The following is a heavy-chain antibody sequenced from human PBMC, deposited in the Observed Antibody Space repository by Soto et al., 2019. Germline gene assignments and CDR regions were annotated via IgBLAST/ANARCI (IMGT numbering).Heavy chain of an antibody. CDR2: INPSGGST. J-gene: IGHJ6*02. V-gene: IGHV1-46*01. Sequence: QVQLVQSGAEVKKPGASVKVSCKASGYTFTSYYMHWVRQAPGQGLEWMGIINPSGGSTSYAQKLQGRVTMTRDTSTSTVYMELSSLRSEDTAVYYCARDQNSSGWYTGPYYGMDVWGQETTVTVSS. CDR3: ARDQNSSGWYTGPYYGMDV. CDR1: GYTFTSYY. D-gene: IGHD6-19*01.